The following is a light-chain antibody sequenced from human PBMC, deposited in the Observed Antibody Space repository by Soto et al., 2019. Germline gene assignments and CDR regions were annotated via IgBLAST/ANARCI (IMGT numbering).Light chain of an antibody. CDR2: DVS. CDR3: QQYKNWPRT. V-gene: IGKV3D-15*01. CDR1: QSVSSN. J-gene: IGKJ1*01. Sequence: EIVMTQSPATLSVSPGERATLSCWASQSVSSNLAWYQQKPGQAPRLLIYDVSTRATGIPTRFSGSGSGTEFTLTISSLQSEDFGVYYCQQYKNWPRTFGQGTKV.